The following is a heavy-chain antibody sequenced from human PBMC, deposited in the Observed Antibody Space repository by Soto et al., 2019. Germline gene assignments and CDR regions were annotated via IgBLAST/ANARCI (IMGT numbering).Heavy chain of an antibody. Sequence: ASVKVSCKASGYTFTSYYMHWVLQAPGQGLEWMGIINPSGGSTSYAQKFQGRVTMTRDTSTSTVYMELSSLRSEDTAVYYCARATAAEYFQHWGQGTLVTVSS. CDR2: INPSGGST. D-gene: IGHD1-26*01. J-gene: IGHJ1*01. CDR3: ARATAAEYFQH. V-gene: IGHV1-46*03. CDR1: GYTFTSYY.